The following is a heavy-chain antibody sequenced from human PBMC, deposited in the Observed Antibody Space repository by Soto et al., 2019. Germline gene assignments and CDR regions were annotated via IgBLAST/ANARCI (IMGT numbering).Heavy chain of an antibody. Sequence: SETLSLTCAVYGGSFSGYSWNWIRPPPGKGLEWIGEINHSGSTNYNPSLKSRVTISLDTSKNQFSLRLTSLTAADTAVYFCARAPQIVAMGRPFDYWGQGILVTVSS. J-gene: IGHJ4*02. D-gene: IGHD5-12*01. V-gene: IGHV4-34*01. CDR2: INHSGST. CDR1: GGSFSGYS. CDR3: ARAPQIVAMGRPFDY.